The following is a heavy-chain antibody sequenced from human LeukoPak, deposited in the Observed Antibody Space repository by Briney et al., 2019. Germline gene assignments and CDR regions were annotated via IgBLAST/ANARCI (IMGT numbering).Heavy chain of an antibody. CDR3: ARANYYDTSGYSRGAFDI. Sequence: SETLSLTCTVSGGSISSYFWSWIRQPAGKGLEWIGRIYTSGSTNYNPSLRSRVTMSVDTSKNQFSLKLSSVTAADTAVYYCARANYYDTSGYSRGAFDIWGQGTMVTVSS. D-gene: IGHD3-22*01. J-gene: IGHJ3*02. CDR2: IYTSGST. V-gene: IGHV4-4*07. CDR1: GGSISSYF.